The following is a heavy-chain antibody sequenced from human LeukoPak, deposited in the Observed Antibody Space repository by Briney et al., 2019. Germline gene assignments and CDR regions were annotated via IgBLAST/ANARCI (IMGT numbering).Heavy chain of an antibody. CDR1: GYTFTSYG. CDR2: ISAYNGNT. CDR3: ARVGVVVVVAAPDY. V-gene: IGHV1-18*01. D-gene: IGHD2-15*01. Sequence: ASVKVSCKASGYTFTSYGISWVRQAPGQGLEWMGWISAYNGNTDYAQKLQGRVTMTTDTSTSTAYTELRSLRSDDTAVYYCARVGVVVVVAAPDYWGQGTLVTVSP. J-gene: IGHJ4*02.